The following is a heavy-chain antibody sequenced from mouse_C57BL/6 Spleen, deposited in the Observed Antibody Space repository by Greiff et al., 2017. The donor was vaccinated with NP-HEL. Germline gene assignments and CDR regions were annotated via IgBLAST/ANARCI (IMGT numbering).Heavy chain of an antibody. CDR2: ISSGGSYT. Sequence: EVMLVESGGDLVKPGGSLKLSCAASGFTFSSYGMSWVRQTPDKRLEWVATISSGGSYTYYPDSVKGRFTISRDNAKNTLYLQMSSLKSEDTAMYYCARHEDYGSYSWFAYWGQGTLVTVSA. CDR3: ARHEDYGSYSWFAY. V-gene: IGHV5-6*01. CDR1: GFTFSSYG. J-gene: IGHJ3*01. D-gene: IGHD2-4*01.